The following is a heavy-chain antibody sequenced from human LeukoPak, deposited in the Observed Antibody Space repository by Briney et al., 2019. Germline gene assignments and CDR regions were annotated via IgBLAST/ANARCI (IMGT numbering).Heavy chain of an antibody. J-gene: IGHJ3*02. CDR2: IYTGDTP. V-gene: IGHV3-53*01. CDR3: ARVQYSGTYSDAFDM. D-gene: IGHD1-26*01. CDR1: GVTVSSNF. Sequence: PGGSLRLSCVASGVTVSSNFITWVRQAPGKGLEWVSIIYTGDTPRYADSVKGRFTISRDNSKNTLYLQMNNLRAEGTATYYCARVQYSGTYSDAFDMWGQGTVVHVSS.